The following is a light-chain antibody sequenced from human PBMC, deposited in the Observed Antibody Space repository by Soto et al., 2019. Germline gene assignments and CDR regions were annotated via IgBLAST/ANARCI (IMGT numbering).Light chain of an antibody. J-gene: IGLJ3*02. Sequence: QLVLTQSPSASASLGASVKLTCTLSSGHSSYAIAWHQQQPEKGPRYLMKVNSDGSHSKGDGIPDRFSGSSSGAERYLTISSLQSEDEADYYCQTWGTGIHGVFGGGTKLTVL. V-gene: IGLV4-69*01. CDR3: QTWGTGIHGV. CDR1: SGHSSYA. CDR2: VNSDGSH.